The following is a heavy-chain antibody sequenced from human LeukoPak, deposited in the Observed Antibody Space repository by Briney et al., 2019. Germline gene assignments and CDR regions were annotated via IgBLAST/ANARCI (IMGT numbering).Heavy chain of an antibody. D-gene: IGHD5-18*01. Sequence: GGSLRLSCAPSGFTFSSYSMNWVRQAPGKGLEWVSYISSSSSTIYYADSVKGRFTISRDNAKKTLYLQMNSLRAEDTAVYYCARVGSYGFYYFDYWGQGTLVTISS. CDR3: ARVGSYGFYYFDY. V-gene: IGHV3-48*04. CDR1: GFTFSSYS. CDR2: ISSSSSTI. J-gene: IGHJ4*02.